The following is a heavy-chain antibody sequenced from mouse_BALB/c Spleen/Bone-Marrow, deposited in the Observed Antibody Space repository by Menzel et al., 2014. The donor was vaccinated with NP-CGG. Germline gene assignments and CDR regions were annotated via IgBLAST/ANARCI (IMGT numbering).Heavy chain of an antibody. V-gene: IGHV1-69*02. J-gene: IGHJ3*01. D-gene: IGHD1-2*01. CDR2: IYPSDSYT. Sequence: QVQLQQSGAELVRPGASVKLSCKASGYTFTSYWINWVKQRPGQGLEWIGNIYPSDSYTNYNQKFKDKATLTVDKSSSTAYMQLSSPTSEDSAVYYCTTSSTTATAYWGQGTLVTVSA. CDR3: TTSSTTATAY. CDR1: GYTFTSYW.